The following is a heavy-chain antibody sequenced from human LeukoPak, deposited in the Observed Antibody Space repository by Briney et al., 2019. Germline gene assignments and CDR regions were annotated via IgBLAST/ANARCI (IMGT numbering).Heavy chain of an antibody. D-gene: IGHD6-13*01. CDR1: RFTFSSYA. J-gene: IGHJ4*02. CDR3: AKDDWGIAAAGTGDY. CDR2: ISGSGGST. Sequence: GGSLRLSCAASRFTFSSYAMSWVRQAPGKGLEWVSAISGSGGSTYYADSVKGRFTISRDNSKNTLYLQMNSLRAEDTAVYYCAKDDWGIAAAGTGDYWGQGTLVTVSS. V-gene: IGHV3-23*01.